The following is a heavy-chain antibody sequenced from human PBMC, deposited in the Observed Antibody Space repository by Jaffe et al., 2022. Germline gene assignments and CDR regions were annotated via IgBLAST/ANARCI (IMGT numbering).Heavy chain of an antibody. V-gene: IGHV4-59*01. CDR1: GGSISSYY. J-gene: IGHJ4*02. CDR3: ARVGYSSGLNDY. Sequence: QVQLQESGPGLVKPSETLSLTCTVSGGSISSYYWSWIRQPPGKGLEWIGYIYYSGSTNYNPSLKSRVTISVDTSKNQFSLKLSSVTAADTAVYYCARVGYSSGLNDYWGQGTLVTVSS. CDR2: IYYSGST. D-gene: IGHD6-19*01.